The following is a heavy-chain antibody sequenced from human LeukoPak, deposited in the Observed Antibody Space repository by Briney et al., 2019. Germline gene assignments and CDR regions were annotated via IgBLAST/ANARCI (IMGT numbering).Heavy chain of an antibody. J-gene: IGHJ6*03. Sequence: SVKVSCKASGGTFSSYAISWVRQAPGQGLEWMGGIIPIFGTANYAQKFQGRVTITADESTSTAYMELSSLRSEDTPVYYCARSSGGSSWYFSDYYYYMDVWGKGTTVTVSS. CDR1: GGTFSSYA. CDR2: IIPIFGTA. CDR3: ARSSGGSSWYFSDYYYYMDV. D-gene: IGHD6-13*01. V-gene: IGHV1-69*13.